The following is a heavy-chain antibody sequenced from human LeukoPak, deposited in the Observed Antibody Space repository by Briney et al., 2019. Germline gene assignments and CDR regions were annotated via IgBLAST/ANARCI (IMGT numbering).Heavy chain of an antibody. V-gene: IGHV1-8*01. CDR1: GYTFTSYD. CDR2: MSPNSGTT. CDR3: ARGGQLEVAGSIDY. J-gene: IGHJ4*02. Sequence: ASVKVSCKASGYTFTSYDINWVRQAPGQGLEWMGWMSPNSGTTVYAQRFQGRVTMTRNTSITTAYMELSSLRSEDTAVYYCARGGQLEVAGSIDYWGQGTLVTVSS. D-gene: IGHD5-24*01.